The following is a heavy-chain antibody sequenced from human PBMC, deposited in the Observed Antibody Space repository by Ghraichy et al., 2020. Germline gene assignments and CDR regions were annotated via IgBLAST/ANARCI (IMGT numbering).Heavy chain of an antibody. D-gene: IGHD6-6*01. Sequence: GGSLRLSCAASGFTFSSYSMNWVRQAPGKGLEWVSYISSSSSTIYYADSVKGRFTISRDNAKNSLYLQMNSLRDEDTAVYYCARVVEASSWSIYYYYYYMDVWGKGTTVTVSS. CDR2: ISSSSSTI. V-gene: IGHV3-48*02. CDR3: ARVVEASSWSIYYYYYYMDV. J-gene: IGHJ6*03. CDR1: GFTFSSYS.